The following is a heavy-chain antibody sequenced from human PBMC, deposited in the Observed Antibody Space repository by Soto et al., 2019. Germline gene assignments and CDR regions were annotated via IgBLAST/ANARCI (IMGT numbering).Heavy chain of an antibody. D-gene: IGHD3-9*01. CDR1: GFTFSTYS. CDR3: AGGPFDWLLKSYYGMDV. CDR2: ITSSSSYI. J-gene: IGHJ6*02. V-gene: IGHV3-21*01. Sequence: ESGGGLVKPGGSLRLSCAASGFTFSTYSMNWVRQAPGKGLEWVSSITSSSSYIYYADSVKGRFTISRDNAKNSLYLQMNSLRAEDTAVYYCAGGPFDWLLKSYYGMDVWGQGTTVTVSS.